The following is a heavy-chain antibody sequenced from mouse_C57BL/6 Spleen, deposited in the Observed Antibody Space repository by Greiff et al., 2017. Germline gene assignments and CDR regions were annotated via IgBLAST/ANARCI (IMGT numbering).Heavy chain of an antibody. CDR1: GYTFTSYW. J-gene: IGHJ2*01. CDR3: ARPYYGRDHYFDY. Sequence: QVQLQQPGAELVKPGASVKMSCKASGYTFTSYWITWVKQRPGQGLEWIGDIYPGSGSTNYNEKFKSKATLTVDTSSSTAYMQLSSLTSEDSAVYYCARPYYGRDHYFDYWGQGTNLTVSS. D-gene: IGHD1-1*01. V-gene: IGHV1-55*01. CDR2: IYPGSGST.